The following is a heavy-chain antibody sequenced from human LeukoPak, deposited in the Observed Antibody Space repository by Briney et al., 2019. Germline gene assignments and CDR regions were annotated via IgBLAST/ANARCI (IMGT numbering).Heavy chain of an antibody. CDR2: IYYSGST. D-gene: IGHD3-16*02. V-gene: IGHV4-39*07. CDR3: ARLRITFGGVIAHGDY. J-gene: IGHJ4*02. Sequence: SETLSLTCTVSGGSISSSSYYWGWIRQPPGKGLEWIGSIYYSGSTYYNPSLKSRVTISVDTSKNQFSLKLSSVTAADTAVYYCARLRITFGGVIAHGDYWGQGTLVTVSS. CDR1: GGSISSSSYY.